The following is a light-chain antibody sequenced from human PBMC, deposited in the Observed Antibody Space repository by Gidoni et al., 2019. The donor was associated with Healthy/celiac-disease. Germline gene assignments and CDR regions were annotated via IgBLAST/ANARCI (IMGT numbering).Light chain of an antibody. V-gene: IGKV3-11*01. J-gene: IGKJ4*01. Sequence: ELVLTQSPATLSLSPGERATLSCRASQSVSSYLAWYQQKPGQAPRLLIYDAPNRATGIPARFSGSGSGTDFTLTISSLEPEDFAVYYCQQRSNWPSTFGGGTKVEIK. CDR1: QSVSSY. CDR3: QQRSNWPST. CDR2: DAP.